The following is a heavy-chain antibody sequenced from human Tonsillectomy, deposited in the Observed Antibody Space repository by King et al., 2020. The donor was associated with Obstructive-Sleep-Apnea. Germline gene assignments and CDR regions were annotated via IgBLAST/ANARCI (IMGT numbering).Heavy chain of an antibody. Sequence: QLVQSGGGLVQPGKSLRLSCAASGFTFDEYAMHWVRHAPGKGLEWVSGITKNGAFIGFADYVRGRFTISRDNAQNSLYLQMNSLRPEDTALYYCAKATQFRLGRGQYFYYGMDVWGQGTTVTVSS. V-gene: IGHV3-9*01. D-gene: IGHD3-10*01. CDR1: GFTFDEYA. J-gene: IGHJ6*02. CDR3: AKATQFRLGRGQYFYYGMDV. CDR2: ITKNGAFI.